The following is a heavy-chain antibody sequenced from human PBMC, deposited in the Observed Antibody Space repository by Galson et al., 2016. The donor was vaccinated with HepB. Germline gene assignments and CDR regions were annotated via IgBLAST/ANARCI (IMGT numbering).Heavy chain of an antibody. V-gene: IGHV3-72*01. J-gene: IGHJ6*02. CDR3: TRWGASSKYAMDV. Sequence: SLRLSCAASGFIFSDHYMDWVRQAPGKGLEWIGRSRNKANSYSTEYAASVKGRFTISRDDSKNSLYLQMNSLKIDDAAVYYCTRWGASSKYAMDVWGQGTTVTASS. D-gene: IGHD2-2*01. CDR2: SRNKANSYST. CDR1: GFIFSDHY.